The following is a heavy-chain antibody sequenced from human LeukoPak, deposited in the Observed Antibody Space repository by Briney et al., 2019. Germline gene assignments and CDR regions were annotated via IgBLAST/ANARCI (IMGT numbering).Heavy chain of an antibody. CDR1: GYSFTSYW. V-gene: IGHV5-10-1*01. CDR2: IDPSDSYT. D-gene: IGHD3-22*01. CDR3: ARQDRDPYYDSSGYYHPPDY. J-gene: IGHJ4*02. Sequence: GESLKISCKGSGYSFTSYWIRWVRQMPGKGLEWMGRIDPSDSYTSYRPSFQGHVTISVDKSISTAYLQWSSLKASDTAMYYCARQDRDPYYDSSGYYHPPDYWGQGTLVTVSS.